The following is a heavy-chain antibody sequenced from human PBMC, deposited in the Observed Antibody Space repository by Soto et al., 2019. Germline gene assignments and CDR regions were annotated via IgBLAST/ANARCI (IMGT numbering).Heavy chain of an antibody. D-gene: IGHD1-26*01. CDR2: IYYSGNT. V-gene: IGHV4-39*01. CDR3: ASHGSNTGSYSAYFQY. Sequence: QLQLQESGPGLVKPSETLSLTCTVSGGSISGSTYYWGWIRQPPGKGLEWIGSIYYSGNTYYHPSSXTXVXIXLDTSQNQDSPTHCSATAADTGVYYFASHGSNTGSYSAYFQYWGQGTQVPVAS. J-gene: IGHJ1*01. CDR1: GGSISGSTYY.